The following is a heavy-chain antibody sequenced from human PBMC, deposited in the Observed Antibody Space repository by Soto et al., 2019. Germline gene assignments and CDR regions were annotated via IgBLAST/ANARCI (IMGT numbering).Heavy chain of an antibody. CDR2: IWYDGSNK. CDR3: ARGHIGGSGWNWFYP. J-gene: IGHJ5*02. D-gene: IGHD6-19*01. CDR1: GFTFSSYG. Sequence: QVQLVESGGGVVQPGRSLRLSCAASGFTFSSYGMHWVRQAPGKGLEWVAVIWYDGSNKYYADSVQGRFTISSDNSKNTMYLQMNSLRAEDTAVYYFARGHIGGSGWNWFYPWGQGTLVNVSS. V-gene: IGHV3-33*01.